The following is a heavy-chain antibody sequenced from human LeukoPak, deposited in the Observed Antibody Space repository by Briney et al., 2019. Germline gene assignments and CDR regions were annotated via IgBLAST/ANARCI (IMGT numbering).Heavy chain of an antibody. J-gene: IGHJ4*02. D-gene: IGHD2-2*01. V-gene: IGHV3-21*01. CDR3: ARELGYCSSTSCPSGRYFDY. CDR2: IRSSSSYI. Sequence: PGGSLRLSCAASGFTFSSYSMNWVRQAPGKGLEWVSSIRSSSSYIYYADSVKGRFTISRDNAKNSLYLQMNSLRAEDTAVYYCARELGYCSSTSCPSGRYFDYWGQGTLVTVSS. CDR1: GFTFSSYS.